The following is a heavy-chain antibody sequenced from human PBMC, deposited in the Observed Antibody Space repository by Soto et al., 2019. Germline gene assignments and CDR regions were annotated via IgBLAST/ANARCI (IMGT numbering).Heavy chain of an antibody. J-gene: IGHJ6*02. CDR1: GDSVSSNSAA. V-gene: IGHV6-1*01. D-gene: IGHD6-13*01. CDR2: TYYRSKWYN. CDR3: ARVYSSSWYGGMDV. Sequence: SQTLSLTCAISGDSVSSNSAAWNWIRQSPSRGLEWLGRTYYRSKWYNDYAVPVKSRITVNPDTSKNQFSLQLNSVTPEDTAVYYCARVYSSSWYGGMDVWGQGTTVTVSS.